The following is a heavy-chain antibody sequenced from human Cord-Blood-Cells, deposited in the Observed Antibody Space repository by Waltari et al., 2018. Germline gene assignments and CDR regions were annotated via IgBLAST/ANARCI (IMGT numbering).Heavy chain of an antibody. J-gene: IGHJ4*02. CDR2: IWYDGSNK. D-gene: IGHD4-4*01. CDR1: GFTFSSYG. V-gene: IGHV3-33*01. CDR3: AREDENPFYYSNLSLPDY. Sequence: QVQLVASGGGVVQPGRSLRLSCAASGFTFSSYGMYWVRQAPGKGLERVAVIWYDGSNKYYADSVKGRFTISRDNSKNTLYLQMNSLRAEDTAVYYCAREDENPFYYSNLSLPDYWGQGTLVTVSS.